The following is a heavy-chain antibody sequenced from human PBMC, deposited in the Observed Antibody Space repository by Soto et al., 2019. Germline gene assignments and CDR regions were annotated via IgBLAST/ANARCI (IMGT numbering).Heavy chain of an antibody. Sequence: QVQLVQSGAEVKKPGSSVRVSCKVSGGSFRNYGITWVRQSPGQGLEWMGGIMPVFGTAVYAQKFQGRVTMSADEFTTTASLELSSLSSDDTAVYFCARARDYDLLTAREYALDVWGQGTTVTV. V-gene: IGHV1-69*01. CDR3: ARARDYDLLTAREYALDV. CDR1: GGSFRNYG. D-gene: IGHD3-9*01. CDR2: IMPVFGTA. J-gene: IGHJ6*02.